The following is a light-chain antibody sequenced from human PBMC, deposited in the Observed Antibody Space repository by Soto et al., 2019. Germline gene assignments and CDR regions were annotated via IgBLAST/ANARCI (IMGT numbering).Light chain of an antibody. CDR3: QSYDSSLFYV. J-gene: IGLJ1*01. Sequence: QSVLTQPPSVPGAPGQRVTISCTGSSSNIGAGYDVHWYQQLPGTAPKLLIYGNSNRPSGVPDRFSGSKSGTSASLAITGLQAEDEADYYCQSYDSSLFYVFGTGTKVTVL. CDR1: SSNIGAGYD. V-gene: IGLV1-40*01. CDR2: GNS.